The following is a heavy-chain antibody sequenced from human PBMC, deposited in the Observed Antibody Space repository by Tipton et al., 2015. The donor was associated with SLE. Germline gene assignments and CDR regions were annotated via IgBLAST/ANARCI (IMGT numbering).Heavy chain of an antibody. V-gene: IGHV5-51*01. CDR1: GFIFTNYW. J-gene: IGHJ3*02. CDR2: INPGDSDT. Sequence: QLVQSGAQVKKSGESLKISCKASGFIFTNYWIGWVRQMPGKGLEWMGIINPGDSDTRYSPSLQGQVTFSADKSINTAYLQWSSLKASDTAMYYCARQGQQQSFDIWGQGTMVTVSS. CDR3: ARQGQQQSFDI. D-gene: IGHD6-13*01.